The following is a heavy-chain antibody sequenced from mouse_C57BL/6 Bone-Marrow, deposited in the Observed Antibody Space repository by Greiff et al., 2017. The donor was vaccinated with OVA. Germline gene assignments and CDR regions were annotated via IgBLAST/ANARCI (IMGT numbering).Heavy chain of an antibody. V-gene: IGHV1-81*01. CDR2: IYPRSGNT. D-gene: IGHD2-1*01. J-gene: IGHJ3*01. Sequence: QVQLQQSGAELARPGASVKLSCKASGYTFTSYGISWVKQRTGQGLEWIGKIYPRSGNTYYNEKFKGKATLTADKSSSTAYMELRSLTSEDSAVYFYARALYYGNYGAWFAYWGQGTLVTVSA. CDR1: GYTFTSYG. CDR3: ARALYYGNYGAWFAY.